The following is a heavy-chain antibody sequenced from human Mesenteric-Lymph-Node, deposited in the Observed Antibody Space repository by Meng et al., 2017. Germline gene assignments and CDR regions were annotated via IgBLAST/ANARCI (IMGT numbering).Heavy chain of an antibody. CDR2: IYYSGST. CDR3: ARGGGCSSSSCDLDY. V-gene: IGHV4-59*12. Sequence: QVPLTGSGPGLVKPSETLPLTCTVSGGYISSYYWSWIRQPPGKGLEWIGYIYYSGSTNYNPSLKSRVTISVDKTKNQFSLKLSSVTAADTAMYYCARGGGCSSSSCDLDYWGQGVLVTVSS. CDR1: GGYISSYY. J-gene: IGHJ4*02. D-gene: IGHD2-2*01.